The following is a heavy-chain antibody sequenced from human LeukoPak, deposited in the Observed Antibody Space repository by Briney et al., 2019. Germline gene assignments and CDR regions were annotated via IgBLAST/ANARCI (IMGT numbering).Heavy chain of an antibody. J-gene: IGHJ6*02. CDR3: ARDQLRYCSSTSCYLYYYGMDV. CDR2: ISWNSGSI. V-gene: IGHV3-9*01. D-gene: IGHD2-2*01. Sequence: PGRSLRLSCAASGFTFDDYAMHWVRQAPGKGLEWVSGISWNSGSIGYADSVKGRFTISRDNAKNSLYLQMNSLRAEDTALYYCARDQLRYCSSTSCYLYYYGMDVWGRGTTVTVSS. CDR1: GFTFDDYA.